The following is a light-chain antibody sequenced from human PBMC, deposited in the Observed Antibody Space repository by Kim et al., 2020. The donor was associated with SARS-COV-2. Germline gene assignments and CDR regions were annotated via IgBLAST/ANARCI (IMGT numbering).Light chain of an antibody. CDR2: EAS. CDR3: QQYNRSPGLT. Sequence: DIQMTQSPSTLSVSVGDRVTITCRASQSIGTWLAWYQQKPGKAPRLLIYEASNLDSGVSSRFSGSGSGTEFTLTISSLQTDDFATYYCQQYNRSPGLTFGGGTKVDI. CDR1: QSIGTW. V-gene: IGKV1-5*03. J-gene: IGKJ4*01.